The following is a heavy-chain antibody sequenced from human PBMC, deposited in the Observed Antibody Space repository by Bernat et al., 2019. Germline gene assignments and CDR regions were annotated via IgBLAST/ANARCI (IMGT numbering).Heavy chain of an antibody. D-gene: IGHD3-10*01. J-gene: IGHJ4*02. Sequence: EVQLVESGGGLVQPGGSLRLSCAASGFTFSSYEMNWVRQVPGKGLEWVSYISSSGSTIYYAESVKGRFTISRDNAKNSLYLQMNSLRAEDTAVYYCARGGNIYYFDYWGQGTLVTVSS. CDR2: ISSSGSTI. CDR3: ARGGNIYYFDY. CDR1: GFTFSSYE. V-gene: IGHV3-48*03.